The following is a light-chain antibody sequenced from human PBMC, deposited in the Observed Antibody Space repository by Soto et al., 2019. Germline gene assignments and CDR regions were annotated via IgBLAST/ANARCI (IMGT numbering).Light chain of an antibody. J-gene: IGKJ2*01. Sequence: DIQMTQSPSSLSASVGDRVAITCRAGQTISTSLNWYQQKSGKAPKLLIYAASSLQSGVPSRFSGSGSGTDFALTISSLQPEDFATYYCQQSHGIPYTFGQGTILEMK. CDR3: QQSHGIPYT. CDR1: QTISTS. CDR2: AAS. V-gene: IGKV1-39*01.